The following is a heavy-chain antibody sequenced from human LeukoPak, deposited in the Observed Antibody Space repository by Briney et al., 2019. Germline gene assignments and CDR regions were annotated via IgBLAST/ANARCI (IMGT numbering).Heavy chain of an antibody. Sequence: SETLSLTCTVSGGSISSYYWSWIRQPPGKGLEWIGYIYYSGGTNYNPSLKSRVTISVDTSKNQFSLKLSSVTAADTAVYYCARSDGGYFDWLPYMDVWGQGTTVTVSS. CDR3: ARSDGGYFDWLPYMDV. V-gene: IGHV4-59*01. CDR1: GGSISSYY. J-gene: IGHJ6*02. CDR2: IYYSGGT. D-gene: IGHD3-9*01.